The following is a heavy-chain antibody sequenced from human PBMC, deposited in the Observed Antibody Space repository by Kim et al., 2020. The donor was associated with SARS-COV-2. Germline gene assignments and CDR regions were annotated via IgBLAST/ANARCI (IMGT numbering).Heavy chain of an antibody. Sequence: SETLSLTCAVYGGSFSHYYWRWIRQPPGKGLEWIGEINHSGSTNYNPSLKSRVTISADTSKNQFSLKLNSVTAADTAVYYCASEGWVGASKSDYLGQGTL. CDR2: INHSGST. V-gene: IGHV4-34*01. J-gene: IGHJ4*02. D-gene: IGHD1-26*01. CDR3: ASEGWVGASKSDY. CDR1: GGSFSHYY.